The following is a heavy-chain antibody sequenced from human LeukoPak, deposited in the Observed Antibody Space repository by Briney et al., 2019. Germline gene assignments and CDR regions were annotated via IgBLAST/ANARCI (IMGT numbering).Heavy chain of an antibody. CDR1: GGSISSSSYY. CDR2: IYYSGST. Sequence: SETLSLTCTVSGGSISSSSYYWGWIRQPPGKGLEWIGSIYYSGSTYYNPSLKSRVTISVDTSKNQFSLKLSSVTAADTAVYYCARRQQLRATDYFDYWGQGTLVTVSS. J-gene: IGHJ4*02. V-gene: IGHV4-39*01. CDR3: ARRQQLRATDYFDY. D-gene: IGHD6-13*01.